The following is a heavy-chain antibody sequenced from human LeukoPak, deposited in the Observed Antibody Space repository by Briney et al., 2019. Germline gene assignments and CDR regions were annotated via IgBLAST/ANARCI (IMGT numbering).Heavy chain of an antibody. V-gene: IGHV3-30*03. Sequence: PGGSLRLSCAASGFTFSSYGMHWVRQAPGKGLEWVAVISYDGSNKYYADSVKGRFTISRDNSKNTLYLQMNSLRAEDTAVYYCARANYVWGSYRYSPLDYWGQGTLVTVSS. CDR3: ARANYVWGSYRYSPLDY. J-gene: IGHJ4*02. D-gene: IGHD3-16*02. CDR2: ISYDGSNK. CDR1: GFTFSSYG.